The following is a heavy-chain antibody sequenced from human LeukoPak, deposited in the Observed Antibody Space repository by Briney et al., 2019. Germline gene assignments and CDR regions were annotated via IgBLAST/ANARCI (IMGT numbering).Heavy chain of an antibody. CDR1: GFSFSSYS. V-gene: IGHV3-21*01. J-gene: IGHJ3*02. D-gene: IGHD2-8*01. CDR3: AGSLQANCVLDI. CDR2: ISSSGDI. Sequence: PGGSLRLSCAASGFSFSSYSMNWVRQAPGKGLEWVSSISSSGDIYNADSVKGRFTISRDNAKNTLFLQINSLRAEDTAVYYCAGSLQANCVLDIWGQGTMVTVSS.